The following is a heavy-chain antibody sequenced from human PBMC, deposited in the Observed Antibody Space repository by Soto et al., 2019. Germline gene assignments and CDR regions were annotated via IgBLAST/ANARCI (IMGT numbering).Heavy chain of an antibody. CDR3: ARDSRPQYYYGMDV. Sequence: EVQLVETGGGLIQPGGSLRLSCAASGFTVSSNYMSWVRQAPGKGLEWVSVIYSGGSTYYADSVKCRFTISRDNSKNTLYLQMNSLRAEDTAVYYCARDSRPQYYYGMDVWGQGTTVTVSS. V-gene: IGHV3-53*02. CDR2: IYSGGST. J-gene: IGHJ6*02. CDR1: GFTVSSNY.